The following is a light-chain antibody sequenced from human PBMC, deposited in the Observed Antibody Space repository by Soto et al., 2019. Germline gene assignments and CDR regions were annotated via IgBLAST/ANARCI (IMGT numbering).Light chain of an antibody. Sequence: QSALTQPPSASGSPGQSVTISCTGTKSDIGVYDFGSWYQHHPGKAPRLIIYGVVQRPSGVPDRFSGSKSGNTASLTFSGLQAADEADYFCKSYAGSNTYVFGSVTKLTVL. CDR3: KSYAGSNTYV. CDR2: GVV. J-gene: IGLJ1*01. CDR1: KSDIGVYDF. V-gene: IGLV2-8*01.